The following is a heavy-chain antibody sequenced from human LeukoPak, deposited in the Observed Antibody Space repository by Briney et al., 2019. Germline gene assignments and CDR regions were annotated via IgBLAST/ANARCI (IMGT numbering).Heavy chain of an antibody. J-gene: IGHJ2*01. Sequence: GGSLRLSCAASGFTFSSYAMHWFRKAPGKGLEWVAVISYDGSNKFYADSVKGRFTFSRNNSKNTLYLQMDSLRAEETAVYYCARGTVTSRTWYFDLWGRGTLVTVSS. V-gene: IGHV3-30*04. CDR2: ISYDGSNK. CDR1: GFTFSSYA. CDR3: ARGTVTSRTWYFDL. D-gene: IGHD4-17*01.